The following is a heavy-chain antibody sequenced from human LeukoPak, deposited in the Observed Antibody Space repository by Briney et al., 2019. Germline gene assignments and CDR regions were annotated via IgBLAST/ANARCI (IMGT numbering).Heavy chain of an antibody. D-gene: IGHD6-13*01. CDR2: IIPIFGTA. CDR1: GYTFTGYY. CDR3: ARGLSSSWYKWYFDL. Sequence: SVKVSCKASGYTFTGYYMHWVRQAPGQGLEWMGGIIPIFGTANYAQKFQGRVTITADESTSTAYMELSSLRSEDTAVYYCARGLSSSWYKWYFDLWGRGTLVTVSS. J-gene: IGHJ2*01. V-gene: IGHV1-69*13.